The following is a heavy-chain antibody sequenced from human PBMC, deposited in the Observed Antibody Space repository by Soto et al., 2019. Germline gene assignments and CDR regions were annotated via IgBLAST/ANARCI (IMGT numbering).Heavy chain of an antibody. CDR3: ARGYSYGLGAFDY. J-gene: IGHJ4*02. CDR1: GFTFSSYG. V-gene: IGHV3-33*01. Sequence: QVQLVESGGGVVQPGRSLRLSCAASGFTFSSYGMHWVRQAPGKGLEWVAVIWYDGSNKYYADSVKGRVTISRDNSKNTLYLQMNSLRAEDTAVYYCARGYSYGLGAFDYWGQGTLVTVSS. D-gene: IGHD5-18*01. CDR2: IWYDGSNK.